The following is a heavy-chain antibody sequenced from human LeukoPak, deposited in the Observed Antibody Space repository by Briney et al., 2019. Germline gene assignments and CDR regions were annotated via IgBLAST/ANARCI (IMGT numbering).Heavy chain of an antibody. Sequence: PGGSLRLSCAASGFTFSSYWMSWVRQAPGKGLEWVAFIRYDGSNKYYADSVKGRFTISRDNSKNTLYLQMNSLRAEDTAVYYCAKVGPDIVLMDHWGQGTLVTVSS. CDR3: AKVGPDIVLMDH. CDR1: GFTFSSYW. D-gene: IGHD2-8*01. V-gene: IGHV3-30*02. J-gene: IGHJ4*02. CDR2: IRYDGSNK.